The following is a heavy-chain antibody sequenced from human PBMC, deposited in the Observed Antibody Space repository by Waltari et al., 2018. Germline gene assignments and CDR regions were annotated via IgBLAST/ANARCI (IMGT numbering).Heavy chain of an antibody. Sequence: EVQLVESGGGLVQPGGSLRLSCAAYGFIFSSRWMGWIRQAPGKGLEWLANIKYDGSAQYYVESVKGRFTISRNNAENLLYLQMSSLRVDDTAVYYCATSKASAGNDWGQGTLVSVSS. D-gene: IGHD6-13*01. J-gene: IGHJ4*02. CDR3: ATSKASAGND. CDR2: IKYDGSAQ. V-gene: IGHV3-7*01. CDR1: GFIFSSRW.